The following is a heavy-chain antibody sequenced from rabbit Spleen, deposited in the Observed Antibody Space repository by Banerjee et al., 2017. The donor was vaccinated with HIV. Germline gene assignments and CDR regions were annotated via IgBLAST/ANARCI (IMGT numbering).Heavy chain of an antibody. CDR1: GFSFSSSYH. CDR2: IYTGSSGST. CDR3: ARDDTYYADFWFNL. V-gene: IGHV1S40*01. J-gene: IGHJ4*01. D-gene: IGHD4-2*01. Sequence: QQLVESGGGLVKPGASLTLTCTASGFSFSSSYHMCWVRQAPGKGLEWIACIYTGSSGSTYYARWAKGRFTISKTSSTTVTLQMTSLTAADTATYFCARDDTYYADFWFNLWGPGTLVTVS.